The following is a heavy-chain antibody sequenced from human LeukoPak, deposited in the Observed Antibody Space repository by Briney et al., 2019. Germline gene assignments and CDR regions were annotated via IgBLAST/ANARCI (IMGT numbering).Heavy chain of an antibody. Sequence: SETLSLTCTVSGCSISSSYWNWIRQPAGKGLEWIGRIYGSGSTNYNPSLKSRVTMSTDKSKNQFSLKLSSVSAADTAVYYCARAMGATTDFDYWGQGTLVTVSS. D-gene: IGHD1-26*01. J-gene: IGHJ4*02. CDR3: ARAMGATTDFDY. CDR2: IYGSGST. CDR1: GCSISSSY. V-gene: IGHV4-4*07.